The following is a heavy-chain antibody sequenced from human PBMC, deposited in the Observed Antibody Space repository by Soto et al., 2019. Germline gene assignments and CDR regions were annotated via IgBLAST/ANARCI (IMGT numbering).Heavy chain of an antibody. D-gene: IGHD1-7*01. Sequence: QVQLVQSGAEVKKPGSSVKVSCKASGGTFSSYAISWVRQAPGQGLEWMGGIIPIFGTANYEQKFQGRVTITADESTSTAYMELSSLRSEDTAVYYCARSHVELELPTNWFDPWGQGTLVTVSS. J-gene: IGHJ5*02. V-gene: IGHV1-69*01. CDR1: GGTFSSYA. CDR3: ARSHVELELPTNWFDP. CDR2: IIPIFGTA.